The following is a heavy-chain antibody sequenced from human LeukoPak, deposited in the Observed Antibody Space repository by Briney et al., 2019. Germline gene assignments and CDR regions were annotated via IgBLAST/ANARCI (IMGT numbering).Heavy chain of an antibody. CDR2: IIPIFGTA. Sequence: SVKVSCKASGGTFSSYAISWVRQAPGQGLEWMGGIIPIFGTANYAQKFQGRVTITADESTSTAYMELSSLRSEDTAVYYCAVSGGAVTINWFDPWGQGTLVTVSS. V-gene: IGHV1-69*13. CDR1: GGTFSSYA. J-gene: IGHJ5*02. D-gene: IGHD4-17*01. CDR3: AVSGGAVTINWFDP.